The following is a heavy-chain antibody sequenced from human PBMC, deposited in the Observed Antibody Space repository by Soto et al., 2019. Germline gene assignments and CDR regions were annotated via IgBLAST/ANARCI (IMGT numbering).Heavy chain of an antibody. J-gene: IGHJ5*02. CDR2: ISYDGSNK. CDR1: GFTFSSYA. V-gene: IGHV3-30-3*01. Sequence: GGSLRLSCAASGFTFSSYAMHWVRQAPGKGLEWVAVISYDGSNKYYADSVKGRFTISRDNSRNTLYLQMNSLRAEDTAVYYCARNRYSSSISWFDPWGQGTLVTVSS. CDR3: ARNRYSSSISWFDP. D-gene: IGHD6-13*01.